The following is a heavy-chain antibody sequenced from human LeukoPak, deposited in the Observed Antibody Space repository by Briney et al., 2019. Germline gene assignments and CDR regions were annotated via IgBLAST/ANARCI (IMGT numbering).Heavy chain of an antibody. CDR1: GHSFTSYW. Sequence: GESLKISCKGSGHSFTSYWIGWVRQMPGKGLEWMGIIYPDDSDTRYSPSVQGQVTISADKSISTAYLQWSSLKASDTAMYYCARQLTITTLIDYWGQGTLVTVSS. J-gene: IGHJ4*02. D-gene: IGHD4/OR15-4a*01. CDR3: ARQLTITTLIDY. V-gene: IGHV5-51*01. CDR2: IYPDDSDT.